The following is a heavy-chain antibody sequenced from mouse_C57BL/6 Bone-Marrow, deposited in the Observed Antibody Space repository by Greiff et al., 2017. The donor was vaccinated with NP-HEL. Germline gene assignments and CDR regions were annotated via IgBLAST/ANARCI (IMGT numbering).Heavy chain of an antibody. V-gene: IGHV1-81*01. J-gene: IGHJ2*01. CDR1: GYTFTSYG. D-gene: IGHD2-3*01. CDR2: IYPRSGNT. Sequence: QVQLKQSGAELARPGASVKLSCKASGYTFTSYGISWVKQRTGQGLEWIGEIYPRSGNTYYNEKFKGKATLTADKSSSTAYMELRSLTSEDSAVYFCARGVTPSPYFDYWGQGTTLTVSS. CDR3: ARGVTPSPYFDY.